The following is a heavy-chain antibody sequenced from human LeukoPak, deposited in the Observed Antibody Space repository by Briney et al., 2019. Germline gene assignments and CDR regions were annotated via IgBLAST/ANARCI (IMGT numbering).Heavy chain of an antibody. V-gene: IGHV3-23*01. J-gene: IGHJ3*01. D-gene: IGHD2-2*01. CDR3: AKRNSAARAYDV. CDR2: INGDGRDT. Sequence: GGSLRLSCAASGFTFDNYSMSWVRQAPGKGPEWVSAINGDGRDTYYADSVKGRFTISRDNSKNALYLQMNSLRAEDTALYYCAKRNSAARAYDVWGQGTMVTVSS. CDR1: GFTFDNYS.